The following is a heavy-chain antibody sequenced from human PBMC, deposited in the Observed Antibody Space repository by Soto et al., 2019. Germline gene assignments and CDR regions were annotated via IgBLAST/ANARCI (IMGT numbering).Heavy chain of an antibody. CDR3: ATPRSDFWSENWFDP. CDR1: GYTFTSYG. D-gene: IGHD3-3*01. V-gene: IGHV1-18*01. J-gene: IGHJ5*02. Sequence: QVQLVQSGAEVKKPGASVKVSCKASGYTFTSYGISWVRQAPGQGLEWMGWISAYNGNTKYAQKLQGRVTMTTDTSTSTAYMELRSLRSDDTAVYYCATPRSDFWSENWFDPWGQGTLVTVSS. CDR2: ISAYNGNT.